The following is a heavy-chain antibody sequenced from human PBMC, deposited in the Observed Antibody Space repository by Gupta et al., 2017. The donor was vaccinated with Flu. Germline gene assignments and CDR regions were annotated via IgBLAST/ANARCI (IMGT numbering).Heavy chain of an antibody. V-gene: IGHV3-64*01. D-gene: IGHD1-26*01. CDR2: ISSNGGST. CDR3: ARLEVGVDDAFDI. J-gene: IGHJ3*02. Sequence: EVQLVESGGGLVQPGGSLRLSCAASGFTFSSYAMHWVRQAPGKGLEYVSAISSNGGSTYYANSVKGRFTISRDNSKNTLYLQMGSLRAEDMAVYYCARLEVGVDDAFDIWGQGTMVTVSS. CDR1: GFTFSSYA.